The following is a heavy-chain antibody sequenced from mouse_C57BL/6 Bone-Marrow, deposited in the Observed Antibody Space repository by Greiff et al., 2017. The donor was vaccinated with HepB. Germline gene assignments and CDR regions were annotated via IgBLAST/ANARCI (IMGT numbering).Heavy chain of an antibody. CDR1: GFTFSSYG. CDR2: ISSGGSYT. V-gene: IGHV5-6*01. D-gene: IGHD1-1*01. CDR3: ERQYYYGNFDY. J-gene: IGHJ2*01. Sequence: EVQVVESGGDLVKPGGSLKLSCSASGFTFSSYGMSWVRQTPDKRLEWVATISSGGSYTYYPDSVKGRFTISRDNAKNTLYLQMSSLKSEDTAMYYCERQYYYGNFDYWGQGTTLTVSS.